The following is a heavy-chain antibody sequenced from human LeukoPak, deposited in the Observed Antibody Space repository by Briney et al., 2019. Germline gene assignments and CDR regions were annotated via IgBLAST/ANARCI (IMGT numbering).Heavy chain of an antibody. CDR3: ARESAVAGPVDY. V-gene: IGHV1-2*06. J-gene: IGHJ4*02. Sequence: AASVKVSCKASGYTFTGYYMHWVRQAPGQGLEWMGRINPNSGGTNYAQKFQGRVTMTRDTSISTAYMELSGLRSDDTAVYYCARESAVAGPVDYWGQGTLVTVSS. D-gene: IGHD6-19*01. CDR2: INPNSGGT. CDR1: GYTFTGYY.